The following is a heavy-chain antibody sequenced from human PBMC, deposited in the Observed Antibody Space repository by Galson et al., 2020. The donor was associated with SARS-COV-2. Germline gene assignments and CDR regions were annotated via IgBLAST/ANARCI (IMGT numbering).Heavy chain of an antibody. CDR2: ISTDGNNK. J-gene: IGHJ3*01. CDR1: GFTFSNFG. Sequence: GESLKISCAASGFTFSNFGMHWVRQAPGKGLEWVAVISTDGNNKYDSDSVKGRFTISRDNSNNTLYLHMTSLRPEDTAVYFCARSAYSSTWTLGDAFDVWGQGTLVTVSS. V-gene: IGHV3-30*03. CDR3: ARSAYSSTWTLGDAFDV. D-gene: IGHD6-13*01.